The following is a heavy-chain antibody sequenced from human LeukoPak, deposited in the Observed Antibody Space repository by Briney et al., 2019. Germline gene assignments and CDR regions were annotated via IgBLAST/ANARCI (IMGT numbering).Heavy chain of an antibody. CDR1: GFTFSSYW. Sequence: GGSLRLTCAASGFTFSSYWMHWVRHAPGKGLVWVSRINSDGSRTTYADSVKGRFTISRDNAKNTLYLQMNSLRAEDTAVYYCARDDSDDYLFDYWGQGTLVTVSS. CDR3: ARDDSDDYLFDY. V-gene: IGHV3-74*01. CDR2: INSDGSRT. J-gene: IGHJ4*02. D-gene: IGHD4-17*01.